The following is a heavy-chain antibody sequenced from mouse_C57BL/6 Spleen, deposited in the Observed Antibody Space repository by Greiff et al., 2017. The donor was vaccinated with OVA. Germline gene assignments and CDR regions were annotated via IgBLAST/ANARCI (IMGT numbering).Heavy chain of an antibody. V-gene: IGHV1-82*01. CDR3: ARGDYGSSSSWFAY. CDR2: IYPGDGDT. CDR1: GYAFSSSW. D-gene: IGHD1-1*01. J-gene: IGHJ3*01. Sequence: QVQLKQSGPELVKPGASVKISCKASGYAFSSSWMNWVKQRPGKGLEWIGRIYPGDGDTNYNGKFKGKATLTADKSSSTAYMQRSSLTSEDSAVYFCARGDYGSSSSWFAYWGQGTLVTVSA.